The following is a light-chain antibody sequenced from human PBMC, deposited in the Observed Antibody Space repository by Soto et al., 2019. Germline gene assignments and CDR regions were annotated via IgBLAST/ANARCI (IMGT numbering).Light chain of an antibody. J-gene: IGLJ2*01. CDR1: KLGDKS. V-gene: IGLV3-1*01. Sequence: SYELTQPPSVSVSPGQTATITCSGDKLGDKSTSWYQQKPGRSPVVVIYQNKKRPSGIPERFSGSNSGNTATLTISGTQAMDEADYYCQAWASSTVVFGGGTQLTVL. CDR2: QNK. CDR3: QAWASSTVV.